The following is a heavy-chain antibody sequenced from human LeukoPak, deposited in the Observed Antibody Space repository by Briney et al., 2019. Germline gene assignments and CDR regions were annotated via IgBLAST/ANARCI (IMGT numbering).Heavy chain of an antibody. J-gene: IGHJ4*02. CDR1: GFTFSSYA. CDR2: ISYDGSNK. CDR3: AKDVNHIAAAGTGLYFDY. D-gene: IGHD6-13*01. V-gene: IGHV3-30*04. Sequence: PGGSLRLSCAASGFTFSSYAMHWVRQAPGKGLEWVAVISYDGSNKYYADSVKGRFTISRDNSKNTLYLQMNSLRAEDTAVYYCAKDVNHIAAAGTGLYFDYWGQGTLVTVSS.